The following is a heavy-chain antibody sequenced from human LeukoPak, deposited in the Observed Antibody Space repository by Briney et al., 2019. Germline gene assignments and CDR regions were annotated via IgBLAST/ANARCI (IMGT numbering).Heavy chain of an antibody. CDR2: IYYSGTT. D-gene: IGHD2-8*01. V-gene: IGHV4-31*03. J-gene: IGHJ6*02. Sequence: SQTLYLTCTVSGASVNSGGSYWSWNRQYPGMRLEWMGIIYYSGTTYYNPSLQSRTSISLDTSKNPFSLEVTSLTAADTAVYYCARVPSKATNAPAISMDVWGQGTTVTVSS. CDR3: ARVPSKATNAPAISMDV. CDR1: GASVNSGGSY.